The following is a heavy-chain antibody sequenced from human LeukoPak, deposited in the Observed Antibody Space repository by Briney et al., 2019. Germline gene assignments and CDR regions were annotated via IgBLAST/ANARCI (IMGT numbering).Heavy chain of an antibody. CDR2: INHSGST. Sequence: KASETLSLTCAVSGGSFSGYYWSWIRQPPGKGLEWIGEINHSGSTNYNPSLKSRVTISVDTSKNQFSLKLSSVTAADTAVYYCARVVPAAVVIDYSGQGTLVTVSS. CDR1: GGSFSGYY. D-gene: IGHD2-2*01. J-gene: IGHJ4*02. CDR3: ARVVPAAVVIDY. V-gene: IGHV4-34*01.